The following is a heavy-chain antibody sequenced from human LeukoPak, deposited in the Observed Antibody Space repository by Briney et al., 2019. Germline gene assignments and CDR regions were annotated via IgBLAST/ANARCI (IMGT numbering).Heavy chain of an antibody. D-gene: IGHD3-22*01. CDR3: ARERWQGNYYDSSGYYQLYDY. Sequence: SGGSLRLSCAASGFTFSSYEMNWVRQAPGKGLEWVSYISSSGNTIYYADSVKGRFTISRDNAKNSLYLQMNSLRAEDTAVYYCARERWQGNYYDSSGYYQLYDYWGQGTLVTVSS. CDR2: ISSSGNTI. V-gene: IGHV3-48*03. CDR1: GFTFSSYE. J-gene: IGHJ4*02.